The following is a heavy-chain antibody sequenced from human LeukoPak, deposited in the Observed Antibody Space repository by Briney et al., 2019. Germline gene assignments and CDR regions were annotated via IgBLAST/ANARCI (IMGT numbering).Heavy chain of an antibody. CDR3: AKERIVSWLLLDWNFDL. V-gene: IGHV3-15*01. J-gene: IGHJ2*01. D-gene: IGHD3-22*01. CDR2: IKSKTDGGTT. CDR1: GFTFSNAW. Sequence: GGSLRLSCAASGFTFSNAWMSWVRQAPGKGLEWVGRIKSKTDGGTTDYAAPVKGRFTISRDNSKNILFLQMTSLRADDTALYYCAKERIVSWLLLDWNFDLWGHGTLVTVSS.